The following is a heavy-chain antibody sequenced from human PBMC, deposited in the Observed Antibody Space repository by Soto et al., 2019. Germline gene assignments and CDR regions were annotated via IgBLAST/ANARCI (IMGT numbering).Heavy chain of an antibody. CDR1: GGTLSSYA. CDR2: IIPIFGTA. J-gene: IGHJ4*02. V-gene: IGHV1-69*13. D-gene: IGHD3-22*01. Sequence: SVKVSCKASGGTLSSYAISWVRQAPGQGLEWMGGIIPIFGTANYAQKFQGRVTITADESTSTAYMELSSLRSEDTAVYYCARVVEQYDSSGPFDYWGQGTLVTVS. CDR3: ARVVEQYDSSGPFDY.